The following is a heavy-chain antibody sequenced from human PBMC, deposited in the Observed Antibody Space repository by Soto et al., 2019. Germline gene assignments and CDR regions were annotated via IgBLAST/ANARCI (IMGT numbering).Heavy chain of an antibody. Sequence: GGSLRLSCAASGFTFSGYAMSWVRQAPEKGLEWVSAISGSGGSTYYAGSVKGRFTISRDTSKNTLFLQMNSLRAEDTAVYYCVKDPYDLHPFTYWGRGTLVTVSS. CDR1: GFTFSGYA. CDR2: ISGSGGST. D-gene: IGHD3-3*01. CDR3: VKDPYDLHPFTY. J-gene: IGHJ4*02. V-gene: IGHV3-23*01.